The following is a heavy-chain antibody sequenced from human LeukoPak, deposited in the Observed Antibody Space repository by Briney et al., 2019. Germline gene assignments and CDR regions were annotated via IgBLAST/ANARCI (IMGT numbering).Heavy chain of an antibody. J-gene: IGHJ6*02. Sequence: ASVKVSCKASGYSFTSYDISWARQAPGQGLEWMGGIIPIFGTANYAQKFQGRVTITADESTSTAYMELSSLRSEDTAVYYCARARLGVLMVYAIRSGSSNYYYYGMDVWGQGTTVTVSS. D-gene: IGHD2-8*01. V-gene: IGHV1-69*13. CDR3: ARARLGVLMVYAIRSGSSNYYYYGMDV. CDR1: GYSFTSYD. CDR2: IIPIFGTA.